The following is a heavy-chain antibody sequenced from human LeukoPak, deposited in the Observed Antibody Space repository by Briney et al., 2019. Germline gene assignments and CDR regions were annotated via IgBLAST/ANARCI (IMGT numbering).Heavy chain of an antibody. J-gene: IGHJ4*02. CDR3: ARGAYIAAAQYGY. CDR2: IYYSGTT. D-gene: IGHD6-13*01. CDR1: GGSISSYY. V-gene: IGHV4-59*01. Sequence: PSETLSLTCTVSGGSISSYYWSWIRQPPGKGLEWIGYIYYSGTTNYNPSLKSRVTISVDTSKNQFSLKLSSVTAADTAVYYCARGAYIAAAQYGYWGQGTLVTVSS.